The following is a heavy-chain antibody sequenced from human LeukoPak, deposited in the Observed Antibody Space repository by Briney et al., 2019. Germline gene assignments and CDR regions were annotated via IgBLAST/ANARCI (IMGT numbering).Heavy chain of an antibody. CDR2: IIPIFGTA. CDR3: ARDAIVVVPAATGHAFDI. D-gene: IGHD2-2*01. J-gene: IGHJ3*02. Sequence: SVKVSCKASGGTFSSYAISWVRQAPGQGLEWMGGIIPIFGTANYAQKFQRRVTITADESTSTAYMELSSLRSEDTAVYYCARDAIVVVPAATGHAFDIWGQGTMVTVSS. V-gene: IGHV1-69*13. CDR1: GGTFSSYA.